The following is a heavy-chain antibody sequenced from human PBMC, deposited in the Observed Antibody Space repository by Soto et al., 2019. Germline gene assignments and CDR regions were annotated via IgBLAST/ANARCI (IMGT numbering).Heavy chain of an antibody. CDR1: GYTFSSYG. CDR3: ASSLLVGYGLEGESD. Sequence: QVQLVQSGAEVKKPGASLKVSCKDYGYTFSSYGISWVRQATGQAIEWMGWISAYNGNTNYAQKLQGRVTMTTDTSTSTAYMELRSLRSDDTAVYYCASSLLVGYGLEGESDWGQGTLVTVSS. J-gene: IGHJ4*02. D-gene: IGHD5-18*01. V-gene: IGHV1-18*01. CDR2: ISAYNGNT.